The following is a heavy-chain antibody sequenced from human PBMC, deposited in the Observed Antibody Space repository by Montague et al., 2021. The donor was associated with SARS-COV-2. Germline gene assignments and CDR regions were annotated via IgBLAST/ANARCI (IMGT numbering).Heavy chain of an antibody. CDR1: GGSISTSPYF. CDR2: IYYSGSS. J-gene: IGHJ2*01. CDR3: ARSDLSVIVLVVYATRGGYFAL. Sequence: SETLSLTCTVSGGSISTSPYFWGWLRQPPGKGLEWIGSIYYSGSSYYNPSLKSRVTISVDTSKNQFSLKLSPVTAADTAVYYCARSDLSVIVLVVYATRGGYFALWGRGTMVTVSS. D-gene: IGHD2-8*02. V-gene: IGHV4-39*07.